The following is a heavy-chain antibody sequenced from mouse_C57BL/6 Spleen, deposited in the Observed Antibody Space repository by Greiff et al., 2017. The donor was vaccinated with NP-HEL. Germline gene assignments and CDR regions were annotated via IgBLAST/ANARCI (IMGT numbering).Heavy chain of an antibody. J-gene: IGHJ4*01. D-gene: IGHD2-1*01. CDR1: GFTFSDYG. V-gene: IGHV5-17*01. CDR2: ISSGSSTT. Sequence: EVKLMESGGGLVKPGGSLKLSCAASGFTFSDYGMHWVRQAPEKGLEWVAYISSGSSTTYYADTVKGRFTISRDNAKNTLFLQMTSLRSEDTAMYYCARRVYRGYAMDYWGQGTSVTVSS. CDR3: ARRVYRGYAMDY.